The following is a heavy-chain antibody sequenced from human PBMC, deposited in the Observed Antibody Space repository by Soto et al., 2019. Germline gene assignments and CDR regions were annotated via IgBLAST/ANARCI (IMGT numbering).Heavy chain of an antibody. CDR2: IYYSGST. CDR3: ARQTRLMDYGDYYFDY. Sequence: QLQLQESGPGLVKPSETLSLTCTVSCGSISSSSYYWGWIRQPPGKGLEWIGSIYYSGSTYYNPSLKSRVTLSVDTSKHPFSLKLSSVTAADTAVYYCARQTRLMDYGDYYFDYWGQGTLVTVSS. J-gene: IGHJ4*02. CDR1: CGSISSSSYY. V-gene: IGHV4-39*01. D-gene: IGHD4-17*01.